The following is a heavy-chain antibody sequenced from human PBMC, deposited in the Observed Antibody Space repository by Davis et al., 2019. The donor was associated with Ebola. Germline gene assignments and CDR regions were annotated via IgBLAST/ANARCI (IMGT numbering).Heavy chain of an antibody. J-gene: IGHJ3*02. Sequence: GESLKISCAASGFTFSSYWMSWVRQAPGKGLEWVANIKQDGSEKYYADSVKGRFTISRDNSKNTLYLQMNSLRAEDTAVYYCARAEYYYGAFDIWGQGTMVTVSS. CDR1: GFTFSSYW. D-gene: IGHD3-10*01. V-gene: IGHV3-7*03. CDR2: IKQDGSEK. CDR3: ARAEYYYGAFDI.